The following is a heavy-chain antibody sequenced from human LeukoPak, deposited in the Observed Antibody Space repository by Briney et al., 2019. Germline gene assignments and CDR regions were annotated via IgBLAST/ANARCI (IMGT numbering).Heavy chain of an antibody. CDR2: ISASGGST. D-gene: IGHD5-24*01. CDR1: GFTFSSYA. V-gene: IGHV3-23*01. J-gene: IGHJ4*02. Sequence: GGSLRLSCAASGFTFSSYAMSWVRQAPGKGLEWVSLISASGGSTYYADSVKGQFTISRDNSKNTLYLQMSSLRAEDTAVYYCAKGRNDYNYYFDYWGQGTLVTVSS. CDR3: AKGRNDYNYYFDY.